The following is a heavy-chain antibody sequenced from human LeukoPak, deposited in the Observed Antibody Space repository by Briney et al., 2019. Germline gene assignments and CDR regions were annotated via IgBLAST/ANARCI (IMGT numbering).Heavy chain of an antibody. CDR2: IIPIFGTA. Sequence: ASVKVSCKASGGTFSSYAISWVRQAPGQGLEWMGGIIPIFGTANYAQKFQGRVTITADKSTSTAYMELSSLRSEDTAVYYCASRYYYDSSGYHTLWGQGTLVTVSS. CDR3: ASRYYYDSSGYHTL. CDR1: GGTFSSYA. D-gene: IGHD3-22*01. V-gene: IGHV1-69*06. J-gene: IGHJ4*02.